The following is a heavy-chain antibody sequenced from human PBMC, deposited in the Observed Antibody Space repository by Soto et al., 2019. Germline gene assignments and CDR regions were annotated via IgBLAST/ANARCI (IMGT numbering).Heavy chain of an antibody. CDR2: VSHDGRNT. CDR3: AKGGRQWLVTSDFNY. CDR1: GFTFSDYA. J-gene: IGHJ4*02. D-gene: IGHD6-19*01. V-gene: IGHV3-30*18. Sequence: VQLVESGGGVVQPGRSLRLSYAASGFTFSDYAMHWVRQAPGKGLEWVAVVSHDGRNTHYADSVKGRFTISRDSSKNTVSLEMISLRAEDTAVYYCAKGGRQWLVTSDFNYWGQGALVTVSS.